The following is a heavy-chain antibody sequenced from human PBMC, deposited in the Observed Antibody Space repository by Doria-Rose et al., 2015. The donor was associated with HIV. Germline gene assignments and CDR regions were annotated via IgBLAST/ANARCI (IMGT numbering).Heavy chain of an antibody. CDR1: GFTFSDYS. V-gene: IGHV3-11*04. CDR2: ISSSGSSI. D-gene: IGHD3-22*01. CDR3: ARDAHYDSSGYFNY. J-gene: IGHJ4*02. Sequence: VKPGGSLRLSCAASGFTFSDYSMSWIRQAPGKGLEWVSYISSSGSSIHYADSVKGRFTISRDNAKNSLYLQMNSLRAEDTAVYYCARDAHYDSSGYFNYWGQGTLVTVSS.